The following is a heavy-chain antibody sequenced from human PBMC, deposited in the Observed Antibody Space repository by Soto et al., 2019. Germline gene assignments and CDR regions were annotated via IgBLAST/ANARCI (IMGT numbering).Heavy chain of an antibody. D-gene: IGHD3-16*01. J-gene: IGHJ4*02. V-gene: IGHV3-66*01. CDR3: AGGGPYTSAFFY. CDR1: GFTVSSKY. Sequence: EVQLVESGGGLVQPGGSLRLSCAASGFTVSSKYMSWVRQAPGKGLEWVSVVYSGGSTNNADSVKGRFTISRDNSKNTWFLQMESLRAEDTAVYYCAGGGPYTSAFFYWGQGTLVTVSS. CDR2: VYSGGST.